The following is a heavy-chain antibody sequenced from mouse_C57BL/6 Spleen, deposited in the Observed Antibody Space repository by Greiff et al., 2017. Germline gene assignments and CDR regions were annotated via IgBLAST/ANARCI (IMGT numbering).Heavy chain of an antibody. Sequence: QVQLQQSGAELVKPGASLKLSCPASGYTFTEYTIHWVNQRSGQGLEWFGWFYPGSGSITYNEKFKVKATWTADKSSSTVYMQRSRLTSADSAVYFCARHCDYDYFDYWGQGTTLTVSS. V-gene: IGHV1-62-2*01. D-gene: IGHD2-4*01. CDR1: GYTFTEYT. CDR2: FYPGSGSI. CDR3: ARHCDYDYFDY. J-gene: IGHJ2*01.